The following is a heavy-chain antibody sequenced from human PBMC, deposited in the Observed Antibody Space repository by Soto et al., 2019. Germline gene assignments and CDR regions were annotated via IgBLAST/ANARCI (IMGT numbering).Heavy chain of an antibody. J-gene: IGHJ6*02. CDR3: AREGYSSGYYYYYGMDV. Sequence: SETLSLTCIVPGGSISNYYWSWIRQPPGKGLEWIGYIYYSGSTNYNPSLQSRVTISVDTSKNQFSLKLSSVTAADTAVYYCAREGYSSGYYYYYGMDVWGQGTTVTVSS. V-gene: IGHV4-59*01. CDR2: IYYSGST. CDR1: GGSISNYY. D-gene: IGHD3-22*01.